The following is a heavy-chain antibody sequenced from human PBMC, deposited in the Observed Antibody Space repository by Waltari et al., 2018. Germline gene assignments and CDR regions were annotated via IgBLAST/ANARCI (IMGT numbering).Heavy chain of an antibody. J-gene: IGHJ3*02. V-gene: IGHV4-38-2*01. Sequence: QVQLQESGPGLVKPSETLSLTCAVSGYSISRGYYWGWIRQPPGKGLEWIGSIYHSGSTYYNPSLKSRVTISVDTSKNQFSLKLSSVTAADTAVYYCARNLKWRDAFDIWGQGTMVTVSS. CDR1: GYSISRGYY. CDR3: ARNLKWRDAFDI. D-gene: IGHD1-26*01. CDR2: IYHSGST.